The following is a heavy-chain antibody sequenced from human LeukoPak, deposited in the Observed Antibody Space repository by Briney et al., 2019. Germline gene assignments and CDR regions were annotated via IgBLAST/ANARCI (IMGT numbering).Heavy chain of an antibody. Sequence: PSETLSLTCTVSGGSISGDYWSWIRQPAGKGLEWIGRFYTSGNTRSTIYNPSLRSRVTMSADTSKNQLSLRVNSVTAADTAIYYCARDEQGTRSDYWGQGTLVTVS. D-gene: IGHD1/OR15-1a*01. CDR2: FYTSGNTRST. CDR1: GGSISGDY. J-gene: IGHJ4*02. CDR3: ARDEQGTRSDY. V-gene: IGHV4-4*07.